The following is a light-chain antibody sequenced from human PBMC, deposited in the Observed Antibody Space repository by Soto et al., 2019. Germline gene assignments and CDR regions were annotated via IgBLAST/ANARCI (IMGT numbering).Light chain of an antibody. Sequence: QSALTQPPSASGSPGQSVTISCTGTSSDVGGYNYVSWYQQHPGNAPKLMIYDVSKRPSGVPDRFSGSKSGNTASLTVSGLQAEDEADYYCTSYAGSHNFVFGGGTKLTVL. CDR3: TSYAGSHNFV. CDR1: SSDVGGYNY. J-gene: IGLJ2*01. CDR2: DVS. V-gene: IGLV2-8*01.